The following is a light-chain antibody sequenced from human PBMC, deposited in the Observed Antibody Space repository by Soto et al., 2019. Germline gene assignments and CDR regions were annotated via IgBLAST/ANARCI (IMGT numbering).Light chain of an antibody. J-gene: IGKJ2*01. CDR3: QQFNSYWFT. V-gene: IGKV1-5*01. Sequence: DIQMTQSPSTLSASVGDRVTITCRASQSISTWLAWYQQKPGKAPRLLIYEASNLESGVSSRFSGSGSGTEFTLTISRLQPDDFATYYCQQFNSYWFTFGQGTKLDI. CDR1: QSISTW. CDR2: EAS.